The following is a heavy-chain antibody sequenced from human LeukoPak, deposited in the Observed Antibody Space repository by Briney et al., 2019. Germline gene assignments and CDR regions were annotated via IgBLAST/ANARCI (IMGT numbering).Heavy chain of an antibody. CDR1: GFTFSSYA. CDR2: ISGSGGST. V-gene: IGHV3-23*01. D-gene: IGHD2-2*01. Sequence: GGSLRLSCAASGFTFSSYAMSWVRQAPGKGLEWVSAISGSGGSTYYADSVKGRFTISRDNSKNTLYLQMNSLRAEDTAVYYCVKDHGTGDIVVVPAARWGQGTLVTVSS. CDR3: VKDHGTGDIVVVPAAR. J-gene: IGHJ4*02.